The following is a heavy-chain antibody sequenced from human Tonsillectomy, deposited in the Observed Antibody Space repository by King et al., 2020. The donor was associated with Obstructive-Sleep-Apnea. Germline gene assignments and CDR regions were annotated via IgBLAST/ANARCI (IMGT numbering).Heavy chain of an antibody. CDR2: IYYSGST. D-gene: IGHD6-13*01. J-gene: IGHJ4*02. Sequence: QLQESGPGLVKPSETLSLTCTVSGGSISRSGYYWGWVRQPPGKGLGWIGSIYYSGSTYYNPSLKSRVTISVDTSKNQFSLKLSSVTAADTAVYYCARVPLHYSSSFNWGQGTLVTVSS. CDR3: ARVPLHYSSSFN. CDR1: GGSISRSGYY. V-gene: IGHV4-39*07.